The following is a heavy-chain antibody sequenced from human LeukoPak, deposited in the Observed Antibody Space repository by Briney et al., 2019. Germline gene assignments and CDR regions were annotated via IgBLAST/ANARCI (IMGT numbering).Heavy chain of an antibody. Sequence: ASVKVSCKASGYTFTSYGISWVRQAPGQGLEWMGRISAYNGNTNYAQKLQGRVTMTTDTSTSTAYMELRSLRSDDTAVYYCARTPPHEYYYDSSGHSLFYWGQGTLVTVSS. CDR1: GYTFTSYG. V-gene: IGHV1-18*01. CDR3: ARTPPHEYYYDSSGHSLFY. CDR2: ISAYNGNT. J-gene: IGHJ4*02. D-gene: IGHD3-22*01.